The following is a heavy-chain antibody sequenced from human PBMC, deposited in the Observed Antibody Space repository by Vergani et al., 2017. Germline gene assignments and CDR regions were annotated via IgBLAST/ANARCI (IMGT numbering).Heavy chain of an antibody. CDR2: ISYDGSNK. CDR3: ARGASGDYVSTVDY. D-gene: IGHD4-17*01. J-gene: IGHJ4*02. Sequence: QVQLVESGGGVVQPGRSLRLSCAASGFPFSSYAMHWVRQAPGKGLEWVAVISYDGSNKYYADSVKGRFTISRDNSKNTLYLQMNSLRAEDTAVYYCARGASGDYVSTVDYWGQGTLVTVSS. CDR1: GFPFSSYA. V-gene: IGHV3-30-3*01.